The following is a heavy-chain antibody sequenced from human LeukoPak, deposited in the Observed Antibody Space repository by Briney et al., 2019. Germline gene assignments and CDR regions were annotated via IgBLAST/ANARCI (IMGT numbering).Heavy chain of an antibody. CDR2: INTNTGNP. CDR3: ARRVWWLRLREQAFDI. Sequence: ASVKVSCKASGYTFTSYAMNWVRQAPGQGLEWMGWINTNTGNPTYAQGFTGRFVFSLDTSVSTAYLQISSLKAEDTAVYYCARRVWWLRLREQAFDIWGQGTMVTVSS. J-gene: IGHJ3*02. V-gene: IGHV7-4-1*02. CDR1: GYTFTSYA. D-gene: IGHD5-12*01.